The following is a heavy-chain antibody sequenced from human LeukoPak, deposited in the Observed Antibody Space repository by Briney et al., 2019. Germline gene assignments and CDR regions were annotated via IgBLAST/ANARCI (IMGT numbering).Heavy chain of an antibody. D-gene: IGHD2-15*01. CDR3: ARRDIVVIVSASDY. J-gene: IGHJ4*02. CDR2: ITASGGRT. V-gene: IGHV3-23*01. Sequence: GESLRLSCAASGFTFSDYVMIWVRQAPGKGLEWVSGITASGGRTYYADSVQGRFTMSRDNSKNTVYLQMNSLRVDDTAVYYCARRDIVVIVSASDYWGQGTLVTVSS. CDR1: GFTFSDYV.